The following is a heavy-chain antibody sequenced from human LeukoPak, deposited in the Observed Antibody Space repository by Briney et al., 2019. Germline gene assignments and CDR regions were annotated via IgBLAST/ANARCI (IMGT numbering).Heavy chain of an antibody. D-gene: IGHD2-2*01. Sequence: SETLSLTCTVSGGSISNGSYYWSWIRQPAGKGLEWIGRIYTTGNTNYNPSLKSRVTISVHPSNNQFSLNLSSVTAADTAVYYCARAFHCSTTSCYARGLDYWGQGALVTVSS. CDR2: IYTTGNT. CDR3: ARAFHCSTTSCYARGLDY. CDR1: GGSISNGSYY. V-gene: IGHV4-61*02. J-gene: IGHJ4*02.